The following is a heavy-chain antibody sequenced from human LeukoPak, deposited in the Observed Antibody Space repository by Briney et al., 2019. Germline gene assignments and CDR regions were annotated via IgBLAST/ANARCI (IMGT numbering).Heavy chain of an antibody. V-gene: IGHV3-64*01. D-gene: IGHD3-16*01. CDR3: VARRGDSDWYFDL. Sequence: AGGSLRLSCAASGLTFSSHPMHCVRHAPGKGLEYVSTISSSGLITYYANSVKGRFTVSRDNSKNTVFLQMGSLRAEDMAVYYCVARRGDSDWYFDLWGRGTLVTVSS. J-gene: IGHJ2*01. CDR1: GLTFSSHP. CDR2: ISSSGLIT.